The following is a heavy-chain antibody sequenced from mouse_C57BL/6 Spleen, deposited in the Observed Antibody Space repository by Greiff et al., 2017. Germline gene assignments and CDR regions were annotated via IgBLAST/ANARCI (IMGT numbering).Heavy chain of an antibody. CDR1: GYTFTDYY. J-gene: IGHJ3*01. D-gene: IGHD2-5*01. V-gene: IGHV1-26*01. CDR3: WSNFDY. Sequence: VQLQQSGPELVKPGASVKISCKASGYTFTDYYMNWVKQRHGKSLEWIGDINPNTGGTSYNQKFKGKATLTVDKSSITAYMELRSLTSEDSAVYYCWSNFDYWGQGTRVTVSA. CDR2: INPNTGGT.